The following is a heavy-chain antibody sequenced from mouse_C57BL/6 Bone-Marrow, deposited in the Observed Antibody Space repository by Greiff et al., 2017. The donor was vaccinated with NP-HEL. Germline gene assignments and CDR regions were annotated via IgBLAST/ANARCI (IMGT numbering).Heavy chain of an antibody. CDR2: IYPGGGYT. CDR1: GYTFTNYW. V-gene: IGHV1-63*01. D-gene: IGHD1-1*01. CDR3: ARCDYGSRDYAMDY. J-gene: IGHJ4*01. Sequence: QVQLQQSGAELVRPGTSVKMSCKASGYTFTNYWIGWAKQRPGHGLEWIGDIYPGGGYTNYNEKFKGKATLTADKSSSTAYMQFSSLTSEDSAIYDCARCDYGSRDYAMDYWGQGTSVTVSS.